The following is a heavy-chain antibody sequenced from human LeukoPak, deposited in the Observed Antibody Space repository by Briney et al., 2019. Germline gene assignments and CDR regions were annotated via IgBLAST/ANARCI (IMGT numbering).Heavy chain of an antibody. CDR2: ISYDGSNK. CDR3: ARDHSSGAFGI. Sequence: GGSLRLSCAASGFTFSSYAMHWVRQAPGKGLEWVAVISYDGSNKYYADSVKGRFTISRDNSKNTLYLQMNSLRAEDTAVYYCARDHSSGAFGIWGQGTMVTVSS. CDR1: GFTFSSYA. V-gene: IGHV3-30*04. J-gene: IGHJ3*02. D-gene: IGHD6-19*01.